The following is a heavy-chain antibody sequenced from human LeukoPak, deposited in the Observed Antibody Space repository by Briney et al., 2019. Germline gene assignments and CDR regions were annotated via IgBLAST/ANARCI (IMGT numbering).Heavy chain of an antibody. D-gene: IGHD5-18*01. CDR3: AKDGGAMVSFDY. V-gene: IGHV4-39*07. CDR1: GGSISSSSYY. J-gene: IGHJ4*02. Sequence: PSETLSLTCTVSGGSISSSSYYWGWIRQPPGKGLEWIGSIYYSGSTYYNPSLKSRVTISVDTSKNQFSLKLSSVTAADTAVYYCAKDGGAMVSFDYWGQGTLVTVSS. CDR2: IYYSGST.